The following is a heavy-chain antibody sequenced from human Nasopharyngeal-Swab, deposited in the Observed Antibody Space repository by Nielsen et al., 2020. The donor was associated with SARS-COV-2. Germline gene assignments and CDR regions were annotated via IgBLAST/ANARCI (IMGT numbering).Heavy chain of an antibody. J-gene: IGHJ3*02. D-gene: IGHD3-22*01. CDR1: GYRFISYW. Sequence: GGSLRLSCKGSGYRFISYWIGWVRQMPGKGLEWMGIIYPGDSDTRYSPSFQGQVTISADKSINTAYLQWSSLTASDTAMYYCARTAIEGGYYRGDAFDIWGQGTMVTVSS. CDR3: ARTAIEGGYYRGDAFDI. CDR2: IYPGDSDT. V-gene: IGHV5-51*01.